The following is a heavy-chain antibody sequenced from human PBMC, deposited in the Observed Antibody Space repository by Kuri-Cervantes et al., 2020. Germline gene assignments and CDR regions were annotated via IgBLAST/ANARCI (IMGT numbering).Heavy chain of an antibody. D-gene: IGHD3-9*01. CDR2: IWYDGSNK. J-gene: IGHJ6*02. CDR1: GFTFSSYG. Sequence: GGSLRLSCAASGFTFSSYGMHWVRQAPGKGLEWVAVIWYDGSNKYYADSVKGRFTTSRDNSKNTLYLQMNSLRAEDTAVYYCARDLYSGYYDILTGYYTPNTHYYYYYGMDVWGQGTAVTVSS. CDR3: ARDLYSGYYDILTGYYTPNTHYYYYYGMDV. V-gene: IGHV3-33*01.